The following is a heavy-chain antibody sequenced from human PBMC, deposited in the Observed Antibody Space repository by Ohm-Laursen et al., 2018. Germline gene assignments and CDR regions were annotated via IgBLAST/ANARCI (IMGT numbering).Heavy chain of an antibody. Sequence: SLRLSCSASGFTFSSYWMSWVRQAPGKGLEWVANIKTDGSEKHYVDSVKGRFTISRDNAKNTLYLQMNSLRAEDTAVYYCAKNWNLDCWGQGTLVTVSS. CDR3: AKNWNLDC. J-gene: IGHJ4*02. D-gene: IGHD1-1*01. V-gene: IGHV3-7*01. CDR2: IKTDGSEK. CDR1: GFTFSSYW.